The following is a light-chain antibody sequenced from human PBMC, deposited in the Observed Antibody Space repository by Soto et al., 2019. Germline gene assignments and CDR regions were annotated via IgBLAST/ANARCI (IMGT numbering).Light chain of an antibody. Sequence: QSALTQPPSVSGSPGQSVTLSCTGTSSDVGSYNRVSWYQQPPGTAPKLMIYDVSNRPSAVPDRFSGSKSGNTASLTISGLQPEDEADYYCSSFTSSSTYVFGTGTKVTVL. CDR3: SSFTSSSTYV. CDR1: SSDVGSYNR. V-gene: IGLV2-18*02. CDR2: DVS. J-gene: IGLJ1*01.